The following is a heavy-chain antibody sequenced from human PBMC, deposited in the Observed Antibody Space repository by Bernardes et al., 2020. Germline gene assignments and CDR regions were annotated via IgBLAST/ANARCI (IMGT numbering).Heavy chain of an antibody. Sequence: GGSLRLSCAASGFTFSSYAMSWVRQAPGKGLEWVSAISGSGCSTYYADSVKGRFTISRDNSKNTLYLQMNSLRAEDTAVYYCAKDPSIAAPQSPWFDPWGQGTLVTVSS. V-gene: IGHV3-23*01. CDR3: AKDPSIAAPQSPWFDP. D-gene: IGHD6-6*01. CDR1: GFTFSSYA. J-gene: IGHJ5*02. CDR2: ISGSGCST.